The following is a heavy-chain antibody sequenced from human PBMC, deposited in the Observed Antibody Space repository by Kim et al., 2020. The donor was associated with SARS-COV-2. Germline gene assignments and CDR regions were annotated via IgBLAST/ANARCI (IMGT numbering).Heavy chain of an antibody. V-gene: IGHV1-69*13. J-gene: IGHJ5*02. CDR3: ARWASGTYSSGWYRWFDP. CDR2: IIPIFGTA. Sequence: ASVKVSCKASGGTFSSYAISWVRQAPGQGLEWMGGIIPIFGTANYAQKFQGRVTITADESTSTAYMELSSLRSEDTAVYYCARWASGTYSSGWYRWFDPWGQGTLVTVSS. D-gene: IGHD6-19*01. CDR1: GGTFSSYA.